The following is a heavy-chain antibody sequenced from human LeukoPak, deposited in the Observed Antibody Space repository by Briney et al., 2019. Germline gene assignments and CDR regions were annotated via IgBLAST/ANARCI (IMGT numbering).Heavy chain of an antibody. CDR2: ISSSGSTI. CDR1: GFTFSDYY. J-gene: IGHJ4*02. Sequence: GGSLRLSCATSGFTFSDYYMSWIRQAPGKGLEWVSYISSSGSTIYYADSVKGRFTISRDNAKNSLYLQMNSLRAEDTAVYYCAREATYYYGSGSFCWGQGTLVTVSS. D-gene: IGHD3-10*01. V-gene: IGHV3-11*01. CDR3: AREATYYYGSGSFC.